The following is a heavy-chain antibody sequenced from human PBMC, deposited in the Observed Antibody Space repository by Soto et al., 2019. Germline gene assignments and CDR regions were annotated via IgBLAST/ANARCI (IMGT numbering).Heavy chain of an antibody. Sequence: PGGSLRLSCAASGFSFSSGHYMDWVRQVPAKGLEWVGRITNRADRYTAHYATSVRGRFTISRDDSKNSLFLDMNSLKTEDTAVYYCARVAIGYFGEYDYWGQGTVVTVSS. V-gene: IGHV3-72*01. CDR3: ARVAIGYFGEYDY. CDR2: ITNRADRYTA. J-gene: IGHJ4*02. CDR1: GFSFSSGHY. D-gene: IGHD3-10*01.